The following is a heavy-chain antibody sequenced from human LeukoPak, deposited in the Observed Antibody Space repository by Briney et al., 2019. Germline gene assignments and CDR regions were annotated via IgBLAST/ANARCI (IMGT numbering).Heavy chain of an antibody. Sequence: GGSLRLSCAASGFTFSSYWMSWVRQAPGKELEWVANIKQDGSEKYYVDSVKGRFTISRDNAKNSLYLQMNSLRAEDTAVYYCARDVGSYYYYYGMDVWGQGTTVTVSS. CDR1: GFTFSSYW. D-gene: IGHD1-26*01. CDR3: ARDVGSYYYYYGMDV. V-gene: IGHV3-7*01. J-gene: IGHJ6*02. CDR2: IKQDGSEK.